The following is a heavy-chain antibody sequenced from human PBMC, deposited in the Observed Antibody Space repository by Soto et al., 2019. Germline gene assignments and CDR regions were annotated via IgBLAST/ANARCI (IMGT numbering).Heavy chain of an antibody. Sequence: GASVKVSCKASGYTFTSYYMHWVRQAPGQGLEWMGIINPSGGSTSYAQKFQGRVTMTRDTSTSTVYMELSSLRSEDTAVYYCARPQWTVYYDSSSDAFDIWGQGTMVTVSS. CDR1: GYTFTSYY. CDR3: ARPQWTVYYDSSSDAFDI. J-gene: IGHJ3*02. CDR2: INPSGGST. D-gene: IGHD3-22*01. V-gene: IGHV1-46*01.